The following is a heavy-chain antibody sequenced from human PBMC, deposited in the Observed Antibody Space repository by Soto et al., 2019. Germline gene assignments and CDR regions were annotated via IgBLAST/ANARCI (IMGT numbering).Heavy chain of an antibody. CDR1: GGTFSSYA. D-gene: IGHD2-21*02. J-gene: IGHJ5*02. CDR2: IIPIFGTA. V-gene: IGHV1-69*01. Sequence: QVQLVQSGAEVKKPGSSVKVSCKASGGTFSSYAISWVRQAPGQGLEWMGGIIPIFGTANYAQKFQGRVTVTANESTSTAYMEVSSLRSEDTAVYSCARDGVGYCGGDCYRWGWFDPWGQGTLVTVSS. CDR3: ARDGVGYCGGDCYRWGWFDP.